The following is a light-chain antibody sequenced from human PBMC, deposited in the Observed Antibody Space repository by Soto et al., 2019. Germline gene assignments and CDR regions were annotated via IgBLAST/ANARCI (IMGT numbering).Light chain of an antibody. CDR1: QDIAIY. Sequence: IQLTQSPSSLSASVGDRVTITCRASQDIAIYLAWYQQKPGEAPKLLIYAASTLYGGVPSRFSGSGSGTDFALTITSLQAEEFATYYCQQLRMYPSTFGGGTKVEI. V-gene: IGKV1-9*01. J-gene: IGKJ4*01. CDR3: QQLRMYPST. CDR2: AAS.